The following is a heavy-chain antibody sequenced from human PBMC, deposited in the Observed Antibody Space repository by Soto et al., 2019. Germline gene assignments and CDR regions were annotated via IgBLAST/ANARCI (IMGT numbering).Heavy chain of an antibody. Sequence: PGRSLRLSCAAPRFIFISYGMHLVRQAPGKGLEWLAVTSYDGNNKYYGDSVKGRFTISRDESKNTLYLQMNSLRPEDTAVYYCAITVDTTRVTWALGNWGQGTLLTV. J-gene: IGHJ1*01. CDR1: RFIFISYG. CDR3: AITVDTTRVTWALGN. V-gene: IGHV3-30*03. CDR2: TSYDGNNK. D-gene: IGHD5-18*01.